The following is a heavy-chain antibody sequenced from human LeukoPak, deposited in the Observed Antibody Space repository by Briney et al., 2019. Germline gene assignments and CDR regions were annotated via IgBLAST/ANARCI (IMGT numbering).Heavy chain of an antibody. Sequence: TGGSLRLSCAASGFTFSSYSMDWVRQAPGKGLEWVANIKQDGSETYFVDSVKGRFTISRDNAKNSLYLQMNSLRAEDTAIYYCTGSISDWGQGILVTVSS. CDR1: GFTFSSYS. CDR2: IKQDGSET. V-gene: IGHV3-7*05. CDR3: TGSISD. J-gene: IGHJ4*02.